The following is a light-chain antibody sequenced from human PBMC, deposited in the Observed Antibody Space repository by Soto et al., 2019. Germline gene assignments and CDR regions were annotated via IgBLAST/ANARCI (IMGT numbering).Light chain of an antibody. CDR3: AKWDDSLRVYV. Sequence: QSVLPQPPSASGNPGQRVTISCSTTNSRSGSNYVYWYQQLPGAAPKLLIYRNDQRPSGVPDRFSASKSGTSASLAISGLRSEDEADYFCAKWDDSLRVYVLGSGTKVTVL. V-gene: IGLV1-47*01. J-gene: IGLJ1*01. CDR2: RND. CDR1: NSRSGSNY.